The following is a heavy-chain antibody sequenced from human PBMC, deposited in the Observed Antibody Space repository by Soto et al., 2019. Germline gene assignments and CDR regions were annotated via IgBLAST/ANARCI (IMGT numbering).Heavy chain of an antibody. Sequence: QVQLVQSGAEVKKPGSSVKVSCKASGGTFSSYAISWVREAPGQGLEWMGGIIPIFGTANYAQKFQDRVTFDADKSRSTAYRELSSMSFEDTAVYYCAGAEGIAARPRLYYYYGMDVWGQGPTVTVSS. V-gene: IGHV1-69*06. D-gene: IGHD6-6*01. CDR3: AGAEGIAARPRLYYYYGMDV. CDR1: GGTFSSYA. CDR2: IIPIFGTA. J-gene: IGHJ6*02.